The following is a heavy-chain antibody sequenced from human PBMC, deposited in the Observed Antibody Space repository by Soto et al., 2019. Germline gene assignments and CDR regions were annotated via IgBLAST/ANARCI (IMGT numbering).Heavy chain of an antibody. J-gene: IGHJ1*01. CDR2: VIPILGIA. D-gene: IGHD4-17*01. CDR3: AIETTDYGHYVLYFQH. Sequence: SVKVSCKASGGTFSSYTISWVRQAPGQGLEWMGRVIPILGIANYAQKFQGRVTITADKSTSTAYMELSSLRSADTAVYYCAIETTDYGHYVLYFQHWGQGTLVTVSS. CDR1: GGTFSSYT. V-gene: IGHV1-69*02.